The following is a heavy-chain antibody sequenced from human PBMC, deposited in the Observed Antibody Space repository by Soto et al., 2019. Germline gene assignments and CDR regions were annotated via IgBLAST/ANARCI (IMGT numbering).Heavy chain of an antibody. Sequence: PGGSLRLSCAASGFTFSSYAMTWVRQAPGKGLVWVSAINSGGGSTYYADSVKGRFTISRDNAKNTLYLQMNSLRAEDTAVYYCARLDTPVVVAATFDPWGQGTLVTVSS. J-gene: IGHJ5*02. V-gene: IGHV3-23*01. CDR3: ARLDTPVVVAATFDP. D-gene: IGHD2-15*01. CDR1: GFTFSSYA. CDR2: INSGGGST.